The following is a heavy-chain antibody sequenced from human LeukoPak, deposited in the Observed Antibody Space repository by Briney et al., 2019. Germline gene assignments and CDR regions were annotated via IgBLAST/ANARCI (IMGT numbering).Heavy chain of an antibody. CDR1: GFTFDDYA. D-gene: IGHD7-27*01. CDR2: ISWNSGSI. V-gene: IGHV3-9*03. Sequence: GESLRLSCAASGFTFDDYAMHWVRQAPGKGLEWVSGISWNSGSIGYADSVKGRFTISRDNAKNSLYLQMNSLRAEDMALYYCAKDATGDSGYFDYWGQGTLVTVSS. CDR3: AKDATGDSGYFDY. J-gene: IGHJ4*02.